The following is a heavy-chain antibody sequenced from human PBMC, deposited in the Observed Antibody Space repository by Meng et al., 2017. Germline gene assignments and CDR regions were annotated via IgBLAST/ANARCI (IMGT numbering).Heavy chain of an antibody. Sequence: SVKASCKASGYTFTSYGISWVRQAPGQGLEWMGWISAYNGNTNYAQKHQGRVTMTTDTSTSTAYMELRSLRADDTAVYYCAREPGIVVAEEELAFDIWGQGTMVTVSS. J-gene: IGHJ3*02. D-gene: IGHD3-22*01. V-gene: IGHV1-18*01. CDR2: ISAYNGNT. CDR3: AREPGIVVAEEELAFDI. CDR1: GYTFTSYG.